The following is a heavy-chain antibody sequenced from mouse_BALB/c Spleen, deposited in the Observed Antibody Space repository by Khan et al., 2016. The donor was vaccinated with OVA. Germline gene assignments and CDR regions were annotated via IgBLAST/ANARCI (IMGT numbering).Heavy chain of an antibody. Sequence: VQLQESGAELGKPGASGKLSCKASGYTFSSYYRYWVKEGPGQGLEWIGGINPNNGGPNLNEKFKPKATLTVDKSSSTAYMHLSSLTSEHSAVYYCTRSGYANPFASWGQGTLVTVSP. CDR3: TRSGYANPFAS. CDR1: GYTFSSYY. V-gene: IGHV1S81*02. CDR2: INPNNGGP. J-gene: IGHJ3*01. D-gene: IGHD2-2*01.